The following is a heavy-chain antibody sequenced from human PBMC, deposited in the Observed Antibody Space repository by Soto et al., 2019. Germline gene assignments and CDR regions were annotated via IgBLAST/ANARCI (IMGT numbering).Heavy chain of an antibody. D-gene: IGHD6-19*01. CDR1: GFTFSDYA. V-gene: IGHV3-30*18. CDR2: VSHDGRNT. J-gene: IGHJ4*02. Sequence: VQLVESGGGVVQPGRSLRLSCAASGFTFSDYAMHWVRQAPGKGLEWVAVVSHDGRNTHYVDSVKGRFTISRDSSKNTVSLEMTSLRAEATAVYYCAKGGRQWLVTSDFNYWGQGALVTVSS. CDR3: AKGGRQWLVTSDFNY.